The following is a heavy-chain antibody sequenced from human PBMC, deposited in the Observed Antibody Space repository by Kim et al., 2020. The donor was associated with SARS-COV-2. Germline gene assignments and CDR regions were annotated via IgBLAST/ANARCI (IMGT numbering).Heavy chain of an antibody. D-gene: IGHD3-10*01. CDR3: AKDLLYVPGRGYFDS. V-gene: IGHV3-23*01. J-gene: IGHJ4*02. Sequence: ADPGRGRFTISRDNSKNTLYLQMDSLRVEDTAVYYCAKDLLYVPGRGYFDSWGQGVLVTVSS.